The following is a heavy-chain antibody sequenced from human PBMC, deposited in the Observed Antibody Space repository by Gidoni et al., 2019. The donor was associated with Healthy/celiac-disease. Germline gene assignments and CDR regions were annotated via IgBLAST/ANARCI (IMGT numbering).Heavy chain of an antibody. D-gene: IGHD6-13*01. J-gene: IGHJ4*02. CDR2: INAGNGNA. V-gene: IGHV1-3*01. Sequence: QVQLVQSGAEVKKPGASVKVSCKSSGYPFTSYAMHWVRQAPGQRHEWMGWINAGNGNAKYSQKFQGRVTITRDTSASTAYMELSSLRSEDTAVYYCARLNRGGWPIAAAGPTDYWGQGTLVTVSS. CDR3: ARLNRGGWPIAAAGPTDY. CDR1: GYPFTSYA.